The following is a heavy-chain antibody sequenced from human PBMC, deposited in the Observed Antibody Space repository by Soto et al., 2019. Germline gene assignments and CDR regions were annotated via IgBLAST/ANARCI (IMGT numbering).Heavy chain of an antibody. J-gene: IGHJ4*02. CDR1: GYTLTELS. Sequence: ASVKVSCKVSGYTLTELSVRWVRQAPGKGLEWMGGFDPEDGETIYAQKFQGRVTMTEDTSTDTAYMELSSLRSEDTAVYYCATVSSTGSNWLDYWGQGTLVTVSS. D-gene: IGHD4-4*01. CDR3: ATVSSTGSNWLDY. CDR2: FDPEDGET. V-gene: IGHV1-24*01.